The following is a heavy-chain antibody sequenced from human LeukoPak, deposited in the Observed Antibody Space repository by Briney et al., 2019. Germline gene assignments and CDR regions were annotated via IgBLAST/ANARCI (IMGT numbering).Heavy chain of an antibody. J-gene: IGHJ2*01. D-gene: IGHD2-8*01. V-gene: IGHV3-64*01. CDR2: ISSNGVDT. CDR3: AKWANWDFGL. Sequence: GGSLRLSCAVSGFSLSSHGMHWVRQAPGKGLEDVSAISSNGVDTFYANSVKGRFTVSRDDSKNTLYLQMGSLRAEDMAVYYCAKWANWDFGLWGRGTLVTVSS. CDR1: GFSLSSHG.